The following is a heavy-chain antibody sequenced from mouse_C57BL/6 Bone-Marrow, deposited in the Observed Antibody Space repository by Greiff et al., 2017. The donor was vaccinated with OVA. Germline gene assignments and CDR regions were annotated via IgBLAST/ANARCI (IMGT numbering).Heavy chain of an antibody. CDR3: ARWGDYHDY. CDR2: IYPRDGST. V-gene: IGHV1-78*01. J-gene: IGHJ2*01. CDR1: GYTFTDHT. D-gene: IGHD2-4*01. Sequence: QVQLQQSDAELVKPGASVKLSCKVSGYTFTDHTIHWMKQRPEQGLEWIGYIYPRDGSTKYNEKFKGKATLTADKSSSTAYMQRNILTDEDAAVYCGARWGDYHDYWGQGTTLTVSS.